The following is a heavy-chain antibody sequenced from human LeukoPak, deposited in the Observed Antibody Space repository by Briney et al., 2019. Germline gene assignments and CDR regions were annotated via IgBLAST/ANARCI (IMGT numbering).Heavy chain of an antibody. D-gene: IGHD6-13*01. J-gene: IGHJ5*02. CDR3: ARVGYSSSWYHDNWFDP. Sequence: SETLSLTCTVSGGSISSYYWSWIRQPPGKGLEWIGYIYYSGSTNYNPSLKSRVTISVDTSKNQFSLKLSSVTAADTAVYYCARVGYSSSWYHDNWFDPWGQGTLVTVSS. CDR2: IYYSGST. CDR1: GGSISSYY. V-gene: IGHV4-59*01.